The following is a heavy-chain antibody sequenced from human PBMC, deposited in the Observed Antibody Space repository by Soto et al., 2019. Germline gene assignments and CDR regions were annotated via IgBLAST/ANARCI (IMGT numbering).Heavy chain of an antibody. CDR1: GGSISSYY. D-gene: IGHD3-3*01. V-gene: IGHV4-59*01. Sequence: QVQLQESGPGLVKPSETLSLTCTVSGGSISSYYWSWIRQPPGKGLEWIGYIFYSGSTNYNPSLKSRVTISVDTSKNLFSLQLSSVTAADTAVYYCARDGGTNGMDVWGQGTTVTVSS. CDR3: ARDGGTNGMDV. J-gene: IGHJ6*02. CDR2: IFYSGST.